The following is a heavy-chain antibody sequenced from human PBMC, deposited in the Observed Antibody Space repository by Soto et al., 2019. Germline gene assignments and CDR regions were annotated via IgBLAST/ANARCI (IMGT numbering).Heavy chain of an antibody. V-gene: IGHV4-59*01. CDR2: IYYSGST. CDR1: GGSISSYY. CDR3: ARASSWYASFDY. J-gene: IGHJ4*02. Sequence: ASETLSLTCTVSGGSISSYYWSWIRQPPGKGLEWIGYIYYSGSTNYNPSLKSRVTISVDTSKNQFSLKLSSVTAADTAVYYCARASSWYASFDYWGQGTLVTVSS. D-gene: IGHD6-13*01.